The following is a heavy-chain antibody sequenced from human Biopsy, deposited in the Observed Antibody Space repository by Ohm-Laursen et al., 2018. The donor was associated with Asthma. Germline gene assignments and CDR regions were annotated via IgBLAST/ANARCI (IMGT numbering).Heavy chain of an antibody. CDR3: GRERSYMVDY. J-gene: IGHJ4*02. D-gene: IGHD3-10*01. CDR2: IWFDGSNK. CDR1: GFTFGSYG. V-gene: IGHV3-33*01. Sequence: SSLRLSCAATGFTFGSYGLHWARQAPGKGLEWVADIWFDGSNKHYADSVKGRFTISRDNSKNTLYLQMNSLRAEDTALYYCGRERSYMVDYWGQGTLVIVSS.